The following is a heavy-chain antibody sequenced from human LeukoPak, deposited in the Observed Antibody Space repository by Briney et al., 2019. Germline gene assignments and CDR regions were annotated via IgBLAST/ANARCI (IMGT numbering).Heavy chain of an antibody. CDR2: INPSGGST. Sequence: ASVKVSCKASGYTFTSYYMHRVRQAPGQGLEWMGLINPSGGSTSYTQKCQGRVTMTRDMSTSTVYMELSSLRSEDTAVYYCARELIAAAGIRFAEFDYWGQGTLVTVSS. CDR3: ARELIAAAGIRFAEFDY. V-gene: IGHV1-46*01. D-gene: IGHD6-13*01. J-gene: IGHJ4*02. CDR1: GYTFTSYY.